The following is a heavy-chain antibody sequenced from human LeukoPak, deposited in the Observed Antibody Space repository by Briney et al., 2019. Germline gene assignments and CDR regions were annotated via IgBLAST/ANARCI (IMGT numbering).Heavy chain of an antibody. CDR1: GFTFSSYA. J-gene: IGHJ4*02. Sequence: GGSLRLSCAASGFTFSSYAMSWVRQAPGKGLEWVSVIYSGGSTYYADSVKGRFTISRDNSKNTLYLQMNSLRAEDTAVYYCAVTGDYYDSSGYYYYFDYWGQGTLVTVSS. CDR3: AVTGDYYDSSGYYYYFDY. D-gene: IGHD3-22*01. CDR2: IYSGGST. V-gene: IGHV3-53*01.